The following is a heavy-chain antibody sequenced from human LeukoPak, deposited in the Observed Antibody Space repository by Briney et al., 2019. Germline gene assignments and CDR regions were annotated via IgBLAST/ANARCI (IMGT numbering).Heavy chain of an antibody. CDR2: IWFDGTNK. CDR3: ARRLRGSYGMDV. V-gene: IGHV3-33*01. CDR1: GFTFSSYG. J-gene: IGHJ6*03. D-gene: IGHD3-10*01. Sequence: GGSLRLSCEPSGFTFSSYGMHWVRQAPGKGLEWVAVIWFDGTNKFYADSVKGRFTISRDISENILYLEMTSLRVEDTAVYYCARRLRGSYGMDVWGKGTTVIVSS.